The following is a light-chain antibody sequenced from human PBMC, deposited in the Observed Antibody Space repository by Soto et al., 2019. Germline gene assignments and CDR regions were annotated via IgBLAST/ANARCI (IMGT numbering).Light chain of an antibody. CDR1: QSVNRN. V-gene: IGKV3-15*01. Sequence: EIVMMQSPATLSVSPGERATLSCRASQSVNRNLAWYQQKPGQAPRLLIYEATTRAAGIPGRFSGSGSGTEFTLTISSLQSEDFAVYYCQQYNKWPLTFGGGTKVEIK. CDR2: EAT. J-gene: IGKJ4*01. CDR3: QQYNKWPLT.